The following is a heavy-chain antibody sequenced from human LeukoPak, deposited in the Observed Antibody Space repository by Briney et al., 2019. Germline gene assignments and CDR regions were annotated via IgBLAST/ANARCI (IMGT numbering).Heavy chain of an antibody. CDR1: GYTFTSYG. Sequence: GASVKVSCKASGYTFTSYGISWVRRAPGQGLEWMGWISAYNGNTNYAQKLQGRVTMTTDTSTSTAYMELRSLRSDDTAVYYCARARCTNGVCHLDYWGQGTLVTVSS. CDR3: ARARCTNGVCHLDY. J-gene: IGHJ4*02. V-gene: IGHV1-18*01. CDR2: ISAYNGNT. D-gene: IGHD2-8*01.